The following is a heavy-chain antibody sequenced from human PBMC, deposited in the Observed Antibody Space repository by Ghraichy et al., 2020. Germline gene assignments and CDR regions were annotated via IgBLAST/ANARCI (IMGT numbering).Heavy chain of an antibody. Sequence: GESLNISCTASGFTFSSYAMSWVRQAPGKGLEWVSVISGSGGNTYYADSVKGRFTISRDNSKNTLDLQMNSLRAEDTAVYYCAKGSGYTGYVDYWGQGTLVTVAS. CDR3: AKGSGYTGYVDY. CDR2: ISGSGGNT. D-gene: IGHD5-12*01. CDR1: GFTFSSYA. J-gene: IGHJ4*02. V-gene: IGHV3-23*01.